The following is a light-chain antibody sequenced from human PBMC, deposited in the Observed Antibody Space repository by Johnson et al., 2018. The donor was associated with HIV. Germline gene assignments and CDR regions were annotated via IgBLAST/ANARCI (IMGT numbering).Light chain of an antibody. J-gene: IGLJ1*01. CDR2: ENN. V-gene: IGLV1-51*02. CDR3: GTWESSLRTGF. Sequence: QSVLTQPPSVSAAPGQKVTISCSGSNSNIGNNYVSWYQHLPGTTPKLLIYENNKRPSGIPDRFSGSKSGTSATLGITGLQPGDEAVYYCGTWESSLRTGFFGTWTKVTVL. CDR1: NSNIGNNY.